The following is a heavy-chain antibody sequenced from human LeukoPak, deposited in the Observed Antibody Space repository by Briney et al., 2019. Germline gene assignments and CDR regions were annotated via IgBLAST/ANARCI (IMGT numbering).Heavy chain of an antibody. J-gene: IGHJ4*02. CDR1: GGTFSSYA. CDR2: IIPIFGTA. CDR3: AREPDYYDTPPVGYFDY. Sequence: SVKVSCKASGGTFSSYAISWVRQAPGQGLEWMGRIIPIFGTANYAQKFQGRVTITTDESTSTAYMELSSLRSEDTAVYYCAREPDYYDTPPVGYFDYWGQGTLVTVSS. V-gene: IGHV1-69*05. D-gene: IGHD3-22*01.